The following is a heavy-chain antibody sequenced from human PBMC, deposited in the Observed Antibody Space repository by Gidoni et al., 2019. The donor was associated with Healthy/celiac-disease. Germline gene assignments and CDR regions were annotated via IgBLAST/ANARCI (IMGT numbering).Heavy chain of an antibody. CDR2: ISSSSSYI. CDR1: GFTFSSYS. J-gene: IGHJ4*02. CDR3: ARGMTTVTTTPGY. D-gene: IGHD4-17*01. Sequence: EVQLVESGAGLVKPGGSLRLSCAASGFTFSSYSMNWVRQAPGKGLEWVSSISSSSSYIYYADSVKGRFTISRDNAKNSLYLQMNSLRAEDTAVYYCARGMTTVTTTPGYWGQGTLVTVSS. V-gene: IGHV3-21*01.